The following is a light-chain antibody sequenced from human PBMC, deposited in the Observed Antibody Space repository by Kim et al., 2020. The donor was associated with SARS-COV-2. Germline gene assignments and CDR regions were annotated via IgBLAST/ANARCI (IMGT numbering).Light chain of an antibody. CDR2: DDS. Sequence: SYELTQPPSVSLAPGETARITCGGNKIGDINVHWYQQRPGQAPVLVISDDSDRPSGIPERFSGSNSGHTATLTINRVEAVDEAAYYCQVWDGSSDHWVFG. CDR3: QVWDGSSDHWV. V-gene: IGLV3-21*04. J-gene: IGLJ3*02. CDR1: KIGDIN.